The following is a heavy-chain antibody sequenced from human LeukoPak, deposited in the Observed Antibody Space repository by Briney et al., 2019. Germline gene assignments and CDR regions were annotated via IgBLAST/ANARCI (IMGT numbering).Heavy chain of an antibody. J-gene: IGHJ4*02. CDR3: ARDYTYYYGSGSYY. CDR2: ISSSGSTI. V-gene: IGHV3-48*04. Sequence: GGSLRLSCAASGFTFSSYSMNWVRQAPGKGLEWVSYISSSGSTIYYADSVKGRFTISRDNAKNSLYLQMNSLRAEDTAVYYCARDYTYYYGSGSYYWGQGTLVTVSS. CDR1: GFTFSSYS. D-gene: IGHD3-10*01.